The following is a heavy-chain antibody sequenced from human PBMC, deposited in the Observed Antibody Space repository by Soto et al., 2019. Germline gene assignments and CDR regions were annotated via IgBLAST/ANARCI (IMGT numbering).Heavy chain of an antibody. J-gene: IGHJ6*03. CDR2: INWNGGST. V-gene: IGHV3-20*01. CDR3: AREDRYFDWLSELVSEHYMDV. CDR1: GFTFDDYG. D-gene: IGHD3-9*01. Sequence: GGSLRLSCAASGFTFDDYGMSWVRQAPGKGLEWVSGINWNGGSTGYADSVKGRFTISRDNAKNSLYLQMNSLRAEDTALYHCAREDRYFDWLSELVSEHYMDVWGKGTTVTVSS.